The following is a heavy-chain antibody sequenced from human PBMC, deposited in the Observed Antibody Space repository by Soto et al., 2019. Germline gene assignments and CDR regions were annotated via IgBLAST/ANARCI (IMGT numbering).Heavy chain of an antibody. CDR3: ARGGMTFYYYYGMDV. CDR1: GGSISSYY. V-gene: IGHV4-59*01. Sequence: SETLSLTCTVSGGSISSYYWGWIRQPPGKELEWIGYIYYSGSTNYNPSLKSRVTISVDTSKNQFSLKLSSVTAADTAVYYCARGGMTFYYYYGMDVWGQGTTVTVSS. D-gene: IGHD3-16*01. J-gene: IGHJ6*02. CDR2: IYYSGST.